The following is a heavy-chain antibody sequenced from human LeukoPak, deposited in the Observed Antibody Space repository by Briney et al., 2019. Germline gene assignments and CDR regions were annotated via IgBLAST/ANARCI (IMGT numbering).Heavy chain of an antibody. Sequence: SETLSLTCAVYGGSFSGYYWSWIRQPPGKGLEWIGEINHSGSTNYNPSLKSRVTISVDTSKNQFSLKLSSVTAADTAVYCARYNYDFWSGYSKWFDPWGQGTLVTVSS. D-gene: IGHD3-3*01. CDR1: GGSFSGYY. CDR3: ARYNYDFWSGYSKWFDP. V-gene: IGHV4-34*01. CDR2: INHSGST. J-gene: IGHJ5*02.